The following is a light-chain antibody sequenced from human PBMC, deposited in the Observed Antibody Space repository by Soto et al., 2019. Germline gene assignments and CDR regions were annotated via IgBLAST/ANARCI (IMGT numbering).Light chain of an antibody. J-gene: IGLJ2*01. CDR1: SSDVGGYNF. V-gene: IGLV2-14*01. CDR2: EVS. CDR3: SSYTTSVTRVV. Sequence: QSALTQPPSVSGSPGQSITISCTGTSSDVGGYNFVSWYQQHPGKAPKLMIYEVSNRPSGVSNRFSGSKSGNTASLTISGLQAEDEAAYYCSSYTTSVTRVVFGGGTKLTVL.